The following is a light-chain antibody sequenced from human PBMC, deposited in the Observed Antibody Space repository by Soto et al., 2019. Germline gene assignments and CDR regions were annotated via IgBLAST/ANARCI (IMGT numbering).Light chain of an antibody. Sequence: QSVLTQPRSVSGSPGQSVTISCTGTSSDVGAYNYVSWYQRHPGKAPKAIIYDVTKRPSGVPDRFSGSKSGNTASLTISGLQAEDEADYYCCSYAGIDTYVVFGGGTKLTVL. CDR3: CSYAGIDTYVV. J-gene: IGLJ2*01. CDR1: SSDVGAYNY. CDR2: DVT. V-gene: IGLV2-11*01.